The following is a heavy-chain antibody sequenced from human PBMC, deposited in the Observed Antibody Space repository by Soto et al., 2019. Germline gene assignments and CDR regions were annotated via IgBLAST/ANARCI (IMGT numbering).Heavy chain of an antibody. J-gene: IGHJ6*02. Sequence: LRLSCAASGFTFSSYGMHWVRQAPGKGLEWVTFIWYDGNNKYYADSVKGRFTISRDNSKNTLYLQMNSLRAEDTAVYYCARKEGSDTSGYPTTNYYGMDVWGQGTTVTVSS. D-gene: IGHD3-22*01. CDR3: ARKEGSDTSGYPTTNYYGMDV. V-gene: IGHV3-33*01. CDR1: GFTFSSYG. CDR2: IWYDGNNK.